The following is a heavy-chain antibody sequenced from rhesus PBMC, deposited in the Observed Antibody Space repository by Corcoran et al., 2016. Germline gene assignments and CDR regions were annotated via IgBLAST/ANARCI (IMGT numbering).Heavy chain of an antibody. D-gene: IGHD6-25*01. V-gene: IGHV4-127*01. CDR3: ARISGSWGYYLDD. CDR2: IGGSRVSP. J-gene: IGHJ4*01. Sequence: QVQLQESGPGLVQPSETLSLTCAVSGYSIRSGYGWSWIRQPPGKGLEGIGYIGGSRVSPNYNPSLKSRVTSSKDTSKNQFALKLSAVTAADTAVYYCARISGSWGYYLDDWGQGVLVTVSS. CDR1: GYSIRSGYG.